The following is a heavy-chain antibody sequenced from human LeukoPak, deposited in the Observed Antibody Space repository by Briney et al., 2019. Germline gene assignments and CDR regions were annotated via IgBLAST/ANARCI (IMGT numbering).Heavy chain of an antibody. CDR3: ARGMKSSSWYFDY. J-gene: IGHJ4*02. Sequence: SETLSLTCAVSGGSISSGGYSWSWIRQPPGKGLERIGYIYHSGSTYYNPSLKSRVTISVDRSKNQFSLKLSSVTAADTAVYYCARGMKSSSWYFDYWGQGTLVTVSS. CDR2: IYHSGST. D-gene: IGHD6-13*01. CDR1: GGSISSGGYS. V-gene: IGHV4-30-2*01.